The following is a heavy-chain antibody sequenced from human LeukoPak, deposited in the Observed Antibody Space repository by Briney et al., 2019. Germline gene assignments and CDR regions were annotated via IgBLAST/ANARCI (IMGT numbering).Heavy chain of an antibody. CDR3: AAEARSYQLLSGWFDP. CDR1: GFTFSSYG. J-gene: IGHJ5*02. D-gene: IGHD2-2*01. V-gene: IGHV3-30*02. Sequence: GGSLRLSCAASGFTFSSYGMHWVRQAPGKGPEWVAFIRDDGSKKYYADSVKGRFTISRDNSKNTLYLQMNSLRAEDTAVYYCAAEARSYQLLSGWFDPWGQGTLVTVSS. CDR2: IRDDGSKK.